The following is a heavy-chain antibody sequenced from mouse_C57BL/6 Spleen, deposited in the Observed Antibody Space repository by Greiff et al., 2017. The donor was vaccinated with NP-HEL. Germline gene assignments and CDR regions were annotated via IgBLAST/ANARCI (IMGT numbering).Heavy chain of an antibody. J-gene: IGHJ1*03. D-gene: IGHD2-4*01. V-gene: IGHV1-81*01. CDR1: GYTFTSYG. Sequence: VQLQQSGAELARPGASVKLSCKASGYTFTSYGISWVKQRTGQGLEWIGEIYPRSGNTYYIEKFKGKATLTADKSSSTAYMELRSLTSEDSAVYFCAWYYDYDVGRGYFDVWGTGTTVTVSS. CDR3: AWYYDYDVGRGYFDV. CDR2: IYPRSGNT.